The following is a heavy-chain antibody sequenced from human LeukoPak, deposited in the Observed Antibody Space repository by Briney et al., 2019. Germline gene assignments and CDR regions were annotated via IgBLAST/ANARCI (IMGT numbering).Heavy chain of an antibody. CDR3: ARHDFRSYGMVV. J-gene: IGHJ6*02. CDR1: GASLTNYY. V-gene: IGHV4-59*08. Sequence: SETLSLTCSVSGASLTNYYWSWMRQPPGKELEWIGYIYYSGRTNYNPSLKSRVTVSVDTSKNHFSLKLTSVTAADTAVYYCARHDFRSYGMVVRGHGTAGTVSS. CDR2: IYYSGRT.